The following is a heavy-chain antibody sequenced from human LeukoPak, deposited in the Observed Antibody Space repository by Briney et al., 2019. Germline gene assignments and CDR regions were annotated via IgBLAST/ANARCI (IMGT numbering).Heavy chain of an antibody. J-gene: IGHJ5*02. Sequence: SQTLSLTCTVSGGSISSGGYYWSWIRQHPGKGLEWIGYIYYSGSTYYNPSLKSRVTISVDTSKNQFSLKLSSVTAADTAVYYCARGYSSGWYAGWFDPWGQGTLVTVSS. CDR2: IYYSGST. D-gene: IGHD6-19*01. CDR1: GGSISSGGYY. CDR3: ARGYSSGWYAGWFDP. V-gene: IGHV4-31*03.